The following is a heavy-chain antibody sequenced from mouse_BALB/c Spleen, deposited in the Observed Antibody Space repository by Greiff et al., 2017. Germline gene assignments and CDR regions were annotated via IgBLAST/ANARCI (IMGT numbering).Heavy chain of an antibody. CDR2: IYPYNGGT. Sequence: VHVKQSGPELVKPGASVKISCKASGYTFTDYNMHWVKQSHGKSLEWIGYIYPYNGGTGYNQKFKSKATLTVDNSSSTAYMELRSLTSEDSAVYYCASLTTATGYWGQGTTLTVSS. J-gene: IGHJ2*01. CDR1: GYTFTDYN. CDR3: ASLTTATGY. V-gene: IGHV1S29*02. D-gene: IGHD1-2*01.